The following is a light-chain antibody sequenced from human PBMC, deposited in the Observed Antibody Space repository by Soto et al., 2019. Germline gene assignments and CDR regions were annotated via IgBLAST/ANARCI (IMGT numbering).Light chain of an antibody. V-gene: IGKV1-39*01. J-gene: IGKJ1*01. CDR3: QQSYSTPT. CDR2: AAS. Sequence: IQMTQSPSSLSASVGDRVTITCRASQRISRYLNWYQQKPGKAPKLLIYAASTLQSGVPSRFSGSGSGTVFTLTISSLQPEDFATYYCQQSYSTPTFGQGTKVDIK. CDR1: QRISRY.